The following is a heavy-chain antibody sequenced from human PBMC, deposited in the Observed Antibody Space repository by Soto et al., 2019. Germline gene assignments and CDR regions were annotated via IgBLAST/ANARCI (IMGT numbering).Heavy chain of an antibody. Sequence: KAGGSLRLSCATSGFTFSDYYMSWIRQAPGKGLEFVSYISPKGTYRTYADSAKGRFTISRDNAKNSLYLQVNSLRAEDTAVYYCSRGGGGGLFDLWGQGIWSPSPQ. J-gene: IGHJ5*02. D-gene: IGHD2-21*01. CDR3: SRGGGGGLFDL. CDR1: GFTFSDYY. V-gene: IGHV3-11*06. CDR2: ISPKGTYR.